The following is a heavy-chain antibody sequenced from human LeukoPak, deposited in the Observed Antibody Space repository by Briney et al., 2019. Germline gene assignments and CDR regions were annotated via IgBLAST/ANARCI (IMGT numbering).Heavy chain of an antibody. CDR2: IDGNGRTT. D-gene: IGHD3-10*01. J-gene: IGHJ5*02. Sequence: GGSLRLSCAAPGSTFSSEWMHWVRQAPGRGLVWISHIDGNGRTTNYGDSVRGRFTVSRDNAKNTLYLQMNSLRAEDTAVYYCARDVPRTSGPWGQGTLVTVSS. CDR1: GSTFSSEW. V-gene: IGHV3-74*01. CDR3: ARDVPRTSGP.